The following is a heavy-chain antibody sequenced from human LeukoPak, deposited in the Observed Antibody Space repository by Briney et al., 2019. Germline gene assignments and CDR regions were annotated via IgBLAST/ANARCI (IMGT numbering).Heavy chain of an antibody. V-gene: IGHV3-7*01. J-gene: IGHJ5*02. CDR2: IKQDGSEK. CDR1: GFTFSSYW. D-gene: IGHD3-22*01. Sequence: GGSLRLSCAASGFTFSSYWMSRVRQAPGKGLEWVANIKQDGSEKYYVDSVKGRFTISRDNAKNSLYLQMNSLRAEDTAVYYCARESYYDSSGYYPPLNWFDPWGQGTLVTVSS. CDR3: ARESYYDSSGYYPPLNWFDP.